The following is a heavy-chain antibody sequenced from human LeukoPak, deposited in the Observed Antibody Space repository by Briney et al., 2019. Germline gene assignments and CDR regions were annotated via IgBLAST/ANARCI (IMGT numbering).Heavy chain of an antibody. J-gene: IGHJ4*02. CDR3: ARGCSGGSCYFNY. CDR1: GYTFSSYG. V-gene: IGHV1-18*01. D-gene: IGHD2-15*01. CDR2: ISGHNGNT. Sequence: ASVKVSCKASGYTFSSYGTNWVRQAPGQGLEWMGWISGHNGNTNYAQKLQGRVTMTTDTSTSTAYMELGSLISDDTAVYYCARGCSGGSCYFNYWGQGTLVTVSS.